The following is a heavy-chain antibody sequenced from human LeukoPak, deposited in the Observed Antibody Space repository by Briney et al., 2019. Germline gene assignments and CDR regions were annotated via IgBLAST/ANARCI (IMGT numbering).Heavy chain of an antibody. V-gene: IGHV4-59*13. J-gene: IGHJ4*02. CDR1: GGSISAYY. Sequence: SETLSLTCTVSGGSISAYYWSWIRQPPGKGLEWIGYIYYSGSSNYNPSLKSRVTISVDSSKNQFSLKLNSVTAADTAVYYCARWGEGGTTWSFDYWGQGTLVIVSS. D-gene: IGHD1-26*01. CDR3: ARWGEGGTTWSFDY. CDR2: IYYSGSS.